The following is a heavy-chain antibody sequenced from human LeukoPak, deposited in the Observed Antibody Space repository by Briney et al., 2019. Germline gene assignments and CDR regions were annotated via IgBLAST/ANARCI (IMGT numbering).Heavy chain of an antibody. CDR3: ARERREQLLPPYTRSVTYFDY. D-gene: IGHD2-2*01. V-gene: IGHV4-39*07. CDR2: IYYSGST. J-gene: IGHJ4*02. Sequence: SETLSLTCTVSGGPISSSSYYWGWVRQPPGKGLEWIGSIYYSGSTYYNPSLKSRVTISVDTSKNQFSLKLSSVTAADTAVYYCARERREQLLPPYTRSVTYFDYWGQGTLVTVSS. CDR1: GGPISSSSYY.